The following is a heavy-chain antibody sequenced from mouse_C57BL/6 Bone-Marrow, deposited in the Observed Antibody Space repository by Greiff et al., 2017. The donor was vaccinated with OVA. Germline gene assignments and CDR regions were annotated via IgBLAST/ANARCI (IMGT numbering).Heavy chain of an antibody. Sequence: EVKVVESGEGLVKPGGSLKLSCAASGFTFSSYAMSWVRQTPEKRLAWVAYISRGGDYLYYADPVKGRFTISRDNARNTLYLHMSSLKSEDTAMYYGTRDDYDGEDYFGYWGKGTTLTVAS. J-gene: IGHJ2*01. CDR3: TRDDYDGEDYFGY. CDR1: GFTFSSYA. CDR2: ISRGGDYL. D-gene: IGHD2-4*01. V-gene: IGHV5-9-1*02.